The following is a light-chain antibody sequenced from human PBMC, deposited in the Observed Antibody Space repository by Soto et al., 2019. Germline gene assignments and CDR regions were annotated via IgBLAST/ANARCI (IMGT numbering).Light chain of an antibody. Sequence: IQLTQSPSSLSASVGDRVTITCRASQGISSYLAWYQQKPGKAPKLLIYAASTLQRGVPSRFSGSGSGTDFTLTISSLQPEDFATDYCQQLNTHLTGGQGTRLEIK. CDR2: AAS. V-gene: IGKV1-9*01. CDR3: QQLNTHLT. J-gene: IGKJ5*01. CDR1: QGISSY.